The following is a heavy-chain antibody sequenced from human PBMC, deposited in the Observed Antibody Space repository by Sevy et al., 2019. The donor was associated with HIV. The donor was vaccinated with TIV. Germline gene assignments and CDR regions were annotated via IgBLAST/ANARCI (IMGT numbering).Heavy chain of an antibody. D-gene: IGHD6-25*01. J-gene: IGHJ3*02. V-gene: IGHV3-30-3*01. CDR3: AREHRAGGNLDAFDI. CDR1: GFTFSSYA. Sequence: GGSLRLSCAASGFTFSSYAMHWVRQAPGKGLEWVAVISYDGSNKYYADSVKGRFTISRDNSKNTLYQQMNSLRAEDTAVYYCAREHRAGGNLDAFDIWGQGTMVTVSS. CDR2: ISYDGSNK.